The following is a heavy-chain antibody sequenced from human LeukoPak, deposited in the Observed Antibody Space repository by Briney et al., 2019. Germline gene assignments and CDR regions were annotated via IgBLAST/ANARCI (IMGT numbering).Heavy chain of an antibody. Sequence: ASVKVSCKASGYTFTSYYMHWVRQAPGQGLECMGIINPSGGSTSYAQKFQGRVTMTRDTSTSTVYMELSSLRSEDTAVYYCAREAGSGFIGGSWFDPWGQGTLVTVSS. CDR2: INPSGGST. V-gene: IGHV1-46*01. D-gene: IGHD6-19*01. CDR3: AREAGSGFIGGSWFDP. J-gene: IGHJ5*02. CDR1: GYTFTSYY.